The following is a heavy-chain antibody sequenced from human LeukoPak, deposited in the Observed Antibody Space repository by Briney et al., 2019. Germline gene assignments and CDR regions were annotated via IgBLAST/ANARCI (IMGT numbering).Heavy chain of an antibody. CDR1: GGSISSYY. D-gene: IGHD1-1*01. CDR2: IYYSGST. J-gene: IGHJ2*01. V-gene: IGHV4-59*01. Sequence: PSGTLSLTCAVSGGSISSYYWSWIRQPPGKGLEWIGYIYYSGSTNYNPSLKSRVTISVDTSKNQFSLKLSSVTAADTAVYYCARDGLGWNDWYFDLWGRGTLVTVSS. CDR3: ARDGLGWNDWYFDL.